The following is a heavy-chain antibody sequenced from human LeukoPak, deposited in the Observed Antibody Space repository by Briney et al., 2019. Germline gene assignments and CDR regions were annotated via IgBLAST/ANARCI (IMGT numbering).Heavy chain of an antibody. CDR1: GFTFSNYA. V-gene: IGHV3-23*01. Sequence: GGSLRLSCAASGFTFSNYAMSWVRQAPGKGLEWVSAISGSGGSTYYADSVKGRFTISRDNSKNTLYLQMNSLRAEDTAVYYCAKGGLWFGESHLDYWGQGTLVTVSS. CDR2: ISGSGGST. D-gene: IGHD3-10*01. CDR3: AKGGLWFGESHLDY. J-gene: IGHJ4*02.